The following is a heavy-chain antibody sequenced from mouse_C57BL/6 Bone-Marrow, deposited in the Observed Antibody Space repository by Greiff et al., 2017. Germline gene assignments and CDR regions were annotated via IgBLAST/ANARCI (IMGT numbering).Heavy chain of an antibody. V-gene: IGHV5-16*01. CDR2: INYDGSST. J-gene: IGHJ1*03. CDR1: GFTFSDYY. Sequence: DVKLVESEGGLVQPGSSMKLSCTASGFTFSDYYMAWVRQVPEKGLEWVANINYDGSSTYYLDSLKSRFIISRDNAKNILYLQMSSLKSEDTATYYCARDTSITTVRYFDVWGTGTTVTVSS. D-gene: IGHD1-1*01. CDR3: ARDTSITTVRYFDV.